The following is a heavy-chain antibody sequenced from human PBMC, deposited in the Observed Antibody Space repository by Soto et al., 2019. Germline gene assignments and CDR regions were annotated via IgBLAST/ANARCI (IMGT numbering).Heavy chain of an antibody. D-gene: IGHD3-3*01. CDR1: GGSISSYY. Sequence: SETLSLTCTVSGGSISSYYWSWIRQPPGKGLEWIGYIYYSGSTNYNPSLKSRVTISVDTSKNQFSLKLSSVTAADTAVYYCARVGNIRFLEWLPEYYFDYWGQGTLVTVSS. J-gene: IGHJ4*02. CDR2: IYYSGST. CDR3: ARVGNIRFLEWLPEYYFDY. V-gene: IGHV4-59*01.